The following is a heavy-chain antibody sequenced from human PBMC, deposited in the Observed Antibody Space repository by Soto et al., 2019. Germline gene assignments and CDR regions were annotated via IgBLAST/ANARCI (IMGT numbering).Heavy chain of an antibody. Sequence: PSETLSLTCTVSGVSISSSSYYWGWIRQTPGKGLEWIGTIYFSGSTYYNPSLKSRVTISVDRSKNQFSLNLTSVTAADTAVYYCARHGSYWGPGTLVTSPQ. V-gene: IGHV4-39*01. CDR1: GVSISSSSYY. CDR2: IYFSGST. CDR3: ARHGSY. J-gene: IGHJ4*02.